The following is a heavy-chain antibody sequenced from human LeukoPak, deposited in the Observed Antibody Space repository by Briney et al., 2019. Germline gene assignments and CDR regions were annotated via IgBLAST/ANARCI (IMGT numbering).Heavy chain of an antibody. D-gene: IGHD3-3*01. CDR2: ISYNGINK. CDR3: AKDYDPLDY. Sequence: PGGSLRLSCAASGFTFRSYGMHWVGQAPGKGLEWVALISYNGINKYYADSLKGRFTISRDNSKNTLYLQMNSLRAEDTAVYYCAKDYDPLDYWGQGTLVTVSS. V-gene: IGHV3-30*18. CDR1: GFTFRSYG. J-gene: IGHJ4*02.